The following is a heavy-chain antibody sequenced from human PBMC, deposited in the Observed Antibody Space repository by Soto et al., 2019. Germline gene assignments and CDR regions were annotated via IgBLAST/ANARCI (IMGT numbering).Heavy chain of an antibody. D-gene: IGHD6-19*01. CDR2: IYWDDDK. V-gene: IGHV2-5*02. Sequence: QITLKESGPTLVKPTQTLTLTCTFSGFSLSSTRMAVGWIRQPPGKALEWLALIYWDDDKRYSPFLKSRLTLXXXTXXTQVVLTMSNMDPVDTARYYCAHIVVAGLGYYFAYWGQGTLVTVSS. CDR3: AHIVVAGLGYYFAY. CDR1: GFSLSSTRMA. J-gene: IGHJ4*02.